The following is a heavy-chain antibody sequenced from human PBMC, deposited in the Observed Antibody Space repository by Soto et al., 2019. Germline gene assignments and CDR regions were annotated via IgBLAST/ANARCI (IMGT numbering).Heavy chain of an antibody. CDR2: INPHSGNT. CDR3: AIALAEPSGGENGYYYNMDV. J-gene: IGHJ6*03. V-gene: IGHV1-8*01. Sequence: ASVKVSCKASGYTFTNYDINWVRQATGQGLEWMGWINPHSGNTGYARKFQGRVTMTRSTSVTTAYMELSSLISEDTAVYYCAIALAEPSGGENGYYYNMDVWGKGTTVTVSS. CDR1: GYTFTNYD. D-gene: IGHD3-10*01.